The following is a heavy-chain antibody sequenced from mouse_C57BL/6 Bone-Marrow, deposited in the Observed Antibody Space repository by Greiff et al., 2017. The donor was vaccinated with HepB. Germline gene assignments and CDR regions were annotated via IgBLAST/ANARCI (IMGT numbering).Heavy chain of an antibody. D-gene: IGHD1-1*01. CDR2: ISNGGGST. Sequence: EVMLVESGGGLVQPGGSLKLSCAASGFTFSDYYMYWVRQTPEKRLEWVAYISNGGGSTYYPDTVKGRFTISRDNAKNTLYLQMSRLKSEDTAMYYCARQDYGSHYFDYWGQGTTLTVSS. CDR3: ARQDYGSHYFDY. J-gene: IGHJ2*01. CDR1: GFTFSDYY. V-gene: IGHV5-12*01.